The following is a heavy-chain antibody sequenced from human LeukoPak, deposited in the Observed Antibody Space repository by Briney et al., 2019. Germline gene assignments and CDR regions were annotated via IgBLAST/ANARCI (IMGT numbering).Heavy chain of an antibody. CDR3: ARDTMVRGTAEYFQH. J-gene: IGHJ1*01. V-gene: IGHV1-2*02. Sequence: GASVKVSCKASGYTFTGYYMHWVRQAPGQGLEWMGWINPNSGDTNYAQKFQGRVTMTRDTSINTAYMELSRLRSDDTAMYYCARDTMVRGTAEYFQHWGQGTLVTVSS. CDR2: INPNSGDT. CDR1: GYTFTGYY. D-gene: IGHD3-10*01.